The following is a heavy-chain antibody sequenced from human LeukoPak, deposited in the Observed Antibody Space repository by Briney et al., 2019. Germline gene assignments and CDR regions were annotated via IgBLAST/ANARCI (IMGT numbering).Heavy chain of an antibody. CDR3: ARGRGIVGATTSPPFDY. CDR1: GGSFSGYY. CDR2: INHSGST. V-gene: IGHV4-34*01. D-gene: IGHD1-26*01. J-gene: IGHJ4*02. Sequence: SETLSLTCAVYGGSFSGYYWSWIRQPPGKGLEWIGEINHSGSTNYNPSLKSRVTIPVDTSKNQFSLKLSSVTAADTAVYYCARGRGIVGATTSPPFDYWGQGTLVTVSS.